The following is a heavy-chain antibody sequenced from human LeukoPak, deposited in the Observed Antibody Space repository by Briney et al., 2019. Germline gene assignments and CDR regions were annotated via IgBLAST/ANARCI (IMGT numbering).Heavy chain of an antibody. CDR3: ARAPSKGGLDAFDI. V-gene: IGHV3-30-3*01. D-gene: IGHD2-15*01. Sequence: PGGSLRLSCAASGFTFSSYAMHWVRQAPGKGLEWVAVISYDGSNKYYADSVKGRFTISRDNSKNTLYLQMNSLRAEDTAVYYCARAPSKGGLDAFDIWGQGTMVTVSS. J-gene: IGHJ3*02. CDR2: ISYDGSNK. CDR1: GFTFSSYA.